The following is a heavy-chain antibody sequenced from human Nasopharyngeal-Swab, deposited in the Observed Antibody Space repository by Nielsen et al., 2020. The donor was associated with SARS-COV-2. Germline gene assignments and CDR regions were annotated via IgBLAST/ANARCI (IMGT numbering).Heavy chain of an antibody. CDR2: ISSSSSYI. Sequence: GGSLRLSCAASGFTFSSYRMNWVRKAPGKGLKWVSSISSSSSYIYYADSVKGRFTISRDNAKNSLYLQMNSLRAEETAVYYCARDVPEPENLGVLCYWGQGTLVTVSS. J-gene: IGHJ4*02. V-gene: IGHV3-21*01. D-gene: IGHD2-2*01. CDR3: ARDVPEPENLGVLCY. CDR1: GFTFSSYR.